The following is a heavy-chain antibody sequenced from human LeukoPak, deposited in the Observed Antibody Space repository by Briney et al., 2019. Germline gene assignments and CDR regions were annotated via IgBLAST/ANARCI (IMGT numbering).Heavy chain of an antibody. D-gene: IGHD3-3*01. CDR2: IYPGDSDT. CDR1: GYNFPNYW. CDR3: ARRGVGIFGVVTQGDY. Sequence: GESLKISCKGSGYNFPNYWIGWVRQMPGKGLEWMGIIYPGDSDTRYSPSFQGQVTISADKSISTAYLQWSSLKASDTAMYYCARRGVGIFGVVTQGDYWGQGTLVTVSS. J-gene: IGHJ4*02. V-gene: IGHV5-51*01.